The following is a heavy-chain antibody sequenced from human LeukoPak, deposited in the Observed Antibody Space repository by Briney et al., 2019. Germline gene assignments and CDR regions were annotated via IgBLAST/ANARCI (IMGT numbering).Heavy chain of an antibody. Sequence: ASVKVSCKASGYTFTGYHMHWVRQAPGQGLEWMGWINPNSGGTNFAQKFQGRVTMTRDTSISTAYMELSRLRSDDTAVYYCARHSSSYLDYWGQGGQGTLVTVSS. CDR3: ARHSSSYLDYWGQ. CDR2: INPNSGGT. V-gene: IGHV1-2*02. D-gene: IGHD6-13*01. CDR1: GYTFTGYH. J-gene: IGHJ4*02.